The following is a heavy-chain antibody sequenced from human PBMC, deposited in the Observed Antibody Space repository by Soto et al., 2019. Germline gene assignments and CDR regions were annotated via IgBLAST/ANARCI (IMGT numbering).Heavy chain of an antibody. D-gene: IGHD1-26*01. CDR1: GGSISSSSYY. CDR2: ISGSGGST. J-gene: IGHJ4*02. CDR3: AKGEGYWPALFDY. V-gene: IGHV3-23*01. Sequence: ETLSLTCTVSGGSISSSSYYWGWVRQAPGKGLEWVSAISGSGGSTYYADSVKGRFTISRDNSKNTLYLQMNSLRAEDTAVYYCAKGEGYWPALFDYWGQGTLVTVSS.